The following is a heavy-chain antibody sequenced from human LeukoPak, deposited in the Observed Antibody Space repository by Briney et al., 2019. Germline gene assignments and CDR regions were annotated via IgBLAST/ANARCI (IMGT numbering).Heavy chain of an antibody. D-gene: IGHD6-13*01. J-gene: IGHJ4*02. V-gene: IGHV3-7*01. Sequence: GGSLRLSCAAFEFTFNNYWMSWVRQAPGKGLEWVANIKQDGNEKYYVDSVKGRFTISRDNAKNSLYLQMNSLRAEDTAVYYCARDLGYSDYWGQGTLVTVSS. CDR2: IKQDGNEK. CDR3: ARDLGYSDY. CDR1: EFTFNNYW.